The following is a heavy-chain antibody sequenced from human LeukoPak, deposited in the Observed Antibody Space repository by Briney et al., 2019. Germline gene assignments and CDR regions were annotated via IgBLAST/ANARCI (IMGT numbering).Heavy chain of an antibody. CDR1: GFTFSSYA. D-gene: IGHD3-9*01. CDR2: ISGSGGST. CDR3: AKANVLRYFDWLFDAFDS. Sequence: GGSLRLSCAASGFTFSSYAMSWVRQAPGKGLEWVSAISGSGGSTYYADSVKGRFTISRDNSRNTLYLQMNSLRAEDKAVYYCAKANVLRYFDWLFDAFDSWGQGTMVTVSS. J-gene: IGHJ3*02. V-gene: IGHV3-23*01.